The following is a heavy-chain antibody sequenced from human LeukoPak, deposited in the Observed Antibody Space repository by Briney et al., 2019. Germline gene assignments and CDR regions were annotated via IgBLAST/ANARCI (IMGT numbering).Heavy chain of an antibody. CDR3: ARVASKGGMDV. CDR1: GGSIGSYH. V-gene: IGHV4-59*01. Sequence: SETLSLTCSVSGGSIGSYHLSWIRQPPGKGLEWIGHVHYTWNTKYNPSLTGRVSISLDRSKNQFSLSLSSLTAADTAVYYCARVASKGGMDVWGQGTTVIVSS. CDR2: VHYTWNT. D-gene: IGHD5/OR15-5a*01. J-gene: IGHJ6*02.